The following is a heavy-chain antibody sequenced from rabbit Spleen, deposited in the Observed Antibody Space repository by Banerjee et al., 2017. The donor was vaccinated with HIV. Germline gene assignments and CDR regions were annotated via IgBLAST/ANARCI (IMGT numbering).Heavy chain of an antibody. J-gene: IGHJ4*01. D-gene: IGHD4-2*01. CDR3: ARSYDIANYVGVRWNL. CDR1: GFSFNNGYD. V-gene: IGHV1S45*01. CDR2: IYTNSGGST. Sequence: QEQLVESRGGLVQPEESRTLRCTASGFSFNNGYDICWVRQAPGKGLEWIGCIYTNSGGSTYYATWAKGRVTISKTSSTTVTLQMASLTVADTATYFCARSYDIANYVGVRWNLWGPGTLVTVS.